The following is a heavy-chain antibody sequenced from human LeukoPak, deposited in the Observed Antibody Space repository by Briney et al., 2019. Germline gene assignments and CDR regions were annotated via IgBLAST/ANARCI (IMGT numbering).Heavy chain of an antibody. D-gene: IGHD2/OR15-2a*01. CDR2: ISYSGST. Sequence: SETLSLTCTVSGGSISSYYRSWIRQPPGKGLEWIGYISYSGSTNSNPSLKSRVTISLDTSKNQFSLKPSSVTAADTAVYYCAGHHPRNTVDFWGQGTLVTVSS. CDR1: GGSISSYY. J-gene: IGHJ4*02. V-gene: IGHV4-59*08. CDR3: AGHHPRNTVDF.